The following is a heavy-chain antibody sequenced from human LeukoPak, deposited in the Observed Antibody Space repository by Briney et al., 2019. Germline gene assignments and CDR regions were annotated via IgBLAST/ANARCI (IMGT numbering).Heavy chain of an antibody. Sequence: GESLKISCKGSGYSFTSYWIGWVCQMPGKGLEWMGITYPGDSDTRYSPSFQGQVTISADKSISTAYLQWSSLKASDTAMYYCARTYRSSTSCYRKNYDFWSGYTSENWFDPWGQGTLVTVSS. J-gene: IGHJ5*02. CDR3: ARTYRSSTSCYRKNYDFWSGYTSENWFDP. V-gene: IGHV5-51*01. CDR1: GYSFTSYW. D-gene: IGHD2-2*02. CDR2: TYPGDSDT.